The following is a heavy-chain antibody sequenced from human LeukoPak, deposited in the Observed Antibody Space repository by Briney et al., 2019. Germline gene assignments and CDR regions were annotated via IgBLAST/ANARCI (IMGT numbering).Heavy chain of an antibody. CDR1: GFTFDSYA. V-gene: IGHV3-23*01. D-gene: IGHD2-15*01. Sequence: GGSLRLSCAASGFTFDSYAMNWVRRTPGKGLEWVSSITTRITSTYYADSVKGRFTISRDNSQNTLDLQMNSLRAEDTAIYYCAKAPTDSCAGVRCYSFDSWGQGTLVTVSS. CDR3: AKAPTDSCAGVRCYSFDS. CDR2: ITTRITST. J-gene: IGHJ4*02.